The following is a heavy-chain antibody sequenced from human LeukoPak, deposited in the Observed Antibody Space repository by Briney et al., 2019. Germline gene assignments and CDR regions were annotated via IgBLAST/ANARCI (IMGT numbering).Heavy chain of an antibody. Sequence: GGSLRLSCAASGFTFNSYAMSWVRQAPGKGLEWVSAISGSGGSTYYADSVKGRFTISRDNSKNTLYLQMNSLRAEDTAVYYCAKDRVEMATIWRYYFDYWGQGTLVTVSS. CDR3: AKDRVEMATIWRYYFDY. D-gene: IGHD5-24*01. J-gene: IGHJ4*02. V-gene: IGHV3-23*01. CDR2: ISGSGGST. CDR1: GFTFNSYA.